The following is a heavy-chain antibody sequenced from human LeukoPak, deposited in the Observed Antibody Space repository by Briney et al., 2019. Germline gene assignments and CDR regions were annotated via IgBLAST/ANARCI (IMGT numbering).Heavy chain of an antibody. J-gene: IGHJ4*02. V-gene: IGHV4-30-4*08. CDR1: GGSISSGDYY. CDR3: ARGDDYGFFDY. D-gene: IGHD4-17*01. CDR2: IYYSGST. Sequence: SQTLSLTXTVSGGSISSGDYYWSWIRQPPGKGLEWIGYIYYSGSTYYNPSLKSRVTISVDTSKNQFSLKLSSVTAADTAVYYCARGDDYGFFDYWGQGTLVTVSS.